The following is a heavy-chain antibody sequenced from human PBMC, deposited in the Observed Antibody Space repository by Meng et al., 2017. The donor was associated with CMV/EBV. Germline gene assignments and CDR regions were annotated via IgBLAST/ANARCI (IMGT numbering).Heavy chain of an antibody. CDR3: ARVNPNYYFYGMDV. Sequence: GSLRLSCAASGFTFSSYWMSWVRQAPGKGLEWVGTIYYSGSPYYNPSLQSRVTISVDTSKNQFSLKLSFVTAADTAVYYCARVNPNYYFYGMDVWGQGTTVTVSS. V-gene: IGHV4-39*07. CDR1: GFTFSSYW. J-gene: IGHJ6*02. CDR2: IYYSGSP.